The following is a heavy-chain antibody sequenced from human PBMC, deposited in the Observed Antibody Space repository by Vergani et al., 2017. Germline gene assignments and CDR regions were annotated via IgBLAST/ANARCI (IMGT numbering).Heavy chain of an antibody. Sequence: QVQLQESGPGLVKPSETLSLTCTVSGGSISSYYWSWIRQPPGKGLEWIGYIDYSGSTNYNPSLKSRVTISVDTANNQFSLKLSSVTAADTAVYYCARDRYYDSSGYYYYGMDVWGQGTTVTVSS. CDR2: IDYSGST. J-gene: IGHJ6*02. V-gene: IGHV4-59*01. CDR1: GGSISSYY. CDR3: ARDRYYDSSGYYYYGMDV. D-gene: IGHD3-22*01.